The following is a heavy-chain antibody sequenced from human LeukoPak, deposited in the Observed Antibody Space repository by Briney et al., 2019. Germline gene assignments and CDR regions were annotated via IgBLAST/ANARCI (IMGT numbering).Heavy chain of an antibody. CDR1: GGSISSSSYY. J-gene: IGHJ6*02. CDR3: ARLAVASGYGMDV. CDR2: IYYSGST. D-gene: IGHD6-19*01. V-gene: IGHV4-39*01. Sequence: SETLFLTCTVSGGSISSSSYYWGWIRQPPGKGLEWIGSIYYSGSTYYNPSLKSRVTISVDTSKNQFSLKLSSVTAADTAVYYCARLAVASGYGMDVWGQGTTVTVSS.